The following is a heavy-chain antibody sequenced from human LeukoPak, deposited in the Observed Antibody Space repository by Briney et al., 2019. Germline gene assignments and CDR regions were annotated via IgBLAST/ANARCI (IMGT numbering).Heavy chain of an antibody. CDR1: GFTFSGSA. CDR3: TLRLGDDY. CDR2: IRSKANSYAT. V-gene: IGHV3-73*01. D-gene: IGHD3-16*01. Sequence: PGGSLRLSCAASGFTFSGSAMHWVRQASGKGLEWVGRIRSKANSYATAYAASVKGRFAISRDDSKNTAYLQMNSLKTEDTAVYYCTLRLGDDYWGQGTLVTVSS. J-gene: IGHJ4*02.